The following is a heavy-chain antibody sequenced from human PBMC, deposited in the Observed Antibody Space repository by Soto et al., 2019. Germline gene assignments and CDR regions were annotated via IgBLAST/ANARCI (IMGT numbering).Heavy chain of an antibody. CDR1: GFSFTSYT. V-gene: IGHV3-23*01. D-gene: IGHD6-13*01. J-gene: IGHJ5*02. CDR3: ARYAYGLSSSSWYRGGWFGP. CDR2: ISGSGSSP. Sequence: EVQLLESGGGLGQPGGSLRLSCAASGFSFTSYTMAWVRQAPGKGLEWVSAISGSGSSPYYADSVKGRFTVSRDSSKDMVYLQMDSLRAEDTAVYYCARYAYGLSSSSWYRGGWFGPWGQGTLVTVSS.